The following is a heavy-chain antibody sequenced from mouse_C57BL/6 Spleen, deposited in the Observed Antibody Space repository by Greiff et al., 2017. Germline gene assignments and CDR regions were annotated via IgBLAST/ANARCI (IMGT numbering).Heavy chain of an antibody. CDR2: ISNLAYSI. CDR1: GFTFSDYG. V-gene: IGHV5-15*01. J-gene: IGHJ4*01. Sequence: EVHLVESGGGLVQPGGSLKLSCAASGFTFSDYGLAWVRQAPRKGPEWVAFISNLAYSIYYADTVTGRFTISRENAKNTRYLEMSSLRSEDTAMYYCARHVYYGSSTSYYAMDYWGQGTSVTVSS. CDR3: ARHVYYGSSTSYYAMDY. D-gene: IGHD1-1*01.